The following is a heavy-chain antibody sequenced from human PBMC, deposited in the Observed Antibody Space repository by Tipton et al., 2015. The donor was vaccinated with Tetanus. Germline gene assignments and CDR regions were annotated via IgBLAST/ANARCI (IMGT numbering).Heavy chain of an antibody. CDR2: ISYDGSNK. CDR3: AKGQPYYYDSSGYYYGY. Sequence: SLRLSCAASGFTFSSYGMHWVRQAPGKGLEWVAVISYDGSNKYYADSVKGRFTISRDNSKNTLYLQMNSLRAEDTAVYYCAKGQPYYYDSSGYYYGYWGQGTLVTVSS. D-gene: IGHD3-22*01. V-gene: IGHV3-30*18. CDR1: GFTFSSYG. J-gene: IGHJ4*02.